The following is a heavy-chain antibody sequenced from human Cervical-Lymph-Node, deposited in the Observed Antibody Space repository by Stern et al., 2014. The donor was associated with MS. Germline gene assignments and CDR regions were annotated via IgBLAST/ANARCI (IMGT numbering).Heavy chain of an antibody. D-gene: IGHD4-23*01. CDR3: ARAAGNFPWGYYYTMDV. CDR1: GFTFSPYV. J-gene: IGHJ6*03. Sequence: VQLVESGGGVVQPGRSLRLSCAASGFTFSPYVMHWVRQAPGTGLEWVAVISYDGSIRYYADSVKGRFTISRDNSKNTLLMQMSSLRTEDTAVYYCARAAGNFPWGYYYTMDVWGHGTTVTVSS. CDR2: ISYDGSIR. V-gene: IGHV3-30*04.